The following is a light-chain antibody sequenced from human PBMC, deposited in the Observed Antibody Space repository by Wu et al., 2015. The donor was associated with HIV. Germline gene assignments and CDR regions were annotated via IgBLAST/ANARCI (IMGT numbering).Light chain of an antibody. CDR3: QQYNSYPYI. J-gene: IGKJ2*01. CDR2: EAS. Sequence: IRITQSPSSLTASTGDRVTITCRASQSISHWLAWYQQKPGKAPELLIYEASTVERGVPSRFSGSGFGTEFTLTISNLQPDDFATYYCQQYNSYPYIFGQGPSWRSN. V-gene: IGKV1-5*03. CDR1: QSISHW.